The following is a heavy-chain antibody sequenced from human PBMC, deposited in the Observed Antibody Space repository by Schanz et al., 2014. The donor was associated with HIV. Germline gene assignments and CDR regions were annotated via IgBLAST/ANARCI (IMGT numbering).Heavy chain of an antibody. CDR2: ISGSGVST. CDR1: GFNFNNYA. CDR3: AKVAIHSSGWLPFDY. J-gene: IGHJ4*02. Sequence: EVQLLESGGGLEQPGGSLRLSCAASGFNFNNYAMTWVRQAPGKGLEWVSSISGSGVSTFYTDSVKGRFTISRDNSKNTLYLQMNSLGAEDTAVYYCAKVAIHSSGWLPFDYWGQGTLVTVSS. D-gene: IGHD6-19*01. V-gene: IGHV3-23*01.